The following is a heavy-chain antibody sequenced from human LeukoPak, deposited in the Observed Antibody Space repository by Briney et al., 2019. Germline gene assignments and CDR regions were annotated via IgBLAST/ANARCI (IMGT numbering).Heavy chain of an antibody. CDR3: ARGRYCSSTSCYWIDY. V-gene: IGHV3-74*01. Sequence: QPGGSLRLSCGASGFTFSSYWMNWVRQAPGKGLVWVSRINSDGSSTTYADSVKGRFTISRDNAKNTLYLQLNSLRAEDTAVYYCARGRYCSSTSCYWIDYWGQGTLVTVSS. J-gene: IGHJ4*02. CDR2: INSDGSST. CDR1: GFTFSSYW. D-gene: IGHD2-2*01.